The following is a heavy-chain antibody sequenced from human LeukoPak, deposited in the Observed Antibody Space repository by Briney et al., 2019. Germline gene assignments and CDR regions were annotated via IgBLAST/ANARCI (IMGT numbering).Heavy chain of an antibody. Sequence: AXVKVSCKASGYTFTGYYMHWVRQAPGQGLEWMGWINPNSGGTNYAQKFQGRVTMTRDTPISTAYMELSRLRSDDTAVYYCARGNVVVPAAIAYWGQGTLVTVSS. D-gene: IGHD2-2*02. J-gene: IGHJ4*02. V-gene: IGHV1-2*02. CDR2: INPNSGGT. CDR1: GYTFTGYY. CDR3: ARGNVVVPAAIAY.